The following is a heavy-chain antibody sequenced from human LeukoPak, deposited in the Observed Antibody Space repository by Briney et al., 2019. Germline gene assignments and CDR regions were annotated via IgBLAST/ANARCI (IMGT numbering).Heavy chain of an antibody. CDR3: AKDVVAYYGMDV. J-gene: IGHJ6*02. D-gene: IGHD2-15*01. Sequence: GRSLRLSCAAPGFTFDDYAMHWVRQAPGKGLEWVSGISWNSGSIGYADSVKGRFTISRDNAKNSLYLQMNSLRAEDTALYYCAKDVVAYYGMDVWGQGTTVTVSS. V-gene: IGHV3-9*01. CDR2: ISWNSGSI. CDR1: GFTFDDYA.